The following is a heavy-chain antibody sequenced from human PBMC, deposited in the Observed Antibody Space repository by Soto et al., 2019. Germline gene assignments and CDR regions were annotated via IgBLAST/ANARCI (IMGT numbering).Heavy chain of an antibody. J-gene: IGHJ4*02. CDR3: ARRNYTYYFDY. CDR1: GGSFSGYY. D-gene: IGHD1-7*01. V-gene: IGHV4-34*01. Sequence: SETLSLTCAVYGGSFSGYYWSWIRQPPGKGLEWIGEINHSGSTNYNPSLKSRVTISVDTSKNQFSLRLSSVTAADTAVYYCARRNYTYYFDYWGQGTLVTVSS. CDR2: INHSGST.